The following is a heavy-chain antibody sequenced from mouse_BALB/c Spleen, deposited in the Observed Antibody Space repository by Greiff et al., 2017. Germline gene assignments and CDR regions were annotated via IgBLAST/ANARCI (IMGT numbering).Heavy chain of an antibody. Sequence: EVKVVESGGGLVQPGGSRKLSCAASGFTFSSFGMHWVRQAPEKGLEWVAYISSGSSTIYYADTVKGRFTISRDNPKNTLYLQMSSLMSEDTAMYYCARHYYCDGYFDYWGQGTTLTVSS. CDR2: ISSGSSTI. CDR3: ARHYYCDGYFDY. D-gene: IGHD2-4*01. CDR1: GFTFSSFG. V-gene: IGHV5-17*02. J-gene: IGHJ2*01.